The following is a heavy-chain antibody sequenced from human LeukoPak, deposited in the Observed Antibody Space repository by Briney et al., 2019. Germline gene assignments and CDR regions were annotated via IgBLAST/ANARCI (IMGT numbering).Heavy chain of an antibody. D-gene: IGHD3-22*01. Sequence: GGSLRLSCAASGFTFSSYSMTWVRQAPGKGLEWVSSISSSSSYIYYADSVKGRFTISRDNAKNSLYLQMNSLRAEDTAVYYCAREGYYDSSGYYPYYYYGMDVWGQGTTVTVSS. CDR3: AREGYYDSSGYYPYYYYGMDV. V-gene: IGHV3-21*01. CDR2: ISSSSSYI. CDR1: GFTFSSYS. J-gene: IGHJ6*02.